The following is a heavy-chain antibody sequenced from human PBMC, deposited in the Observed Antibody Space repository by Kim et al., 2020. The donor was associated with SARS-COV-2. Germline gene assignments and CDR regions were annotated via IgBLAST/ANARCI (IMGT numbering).Heavy chain of an antibody. V-gene: IGHV3-23*01. J-gene: IGHJ4*02. CDR2: ISGSGGST. Sequence: GGSLRLSCAASGFTFSSYAMSWVRQAPGKGLEWVSAISGSGGSTYYADSVKGRFTISRDNSKNTLYLQMNSLRAEDTAVYYCAKGGSVSSSWYGGFDYWGQGTLVTVSS. CDR1: GFTFSSYA. D-gene: IGHD6-13*01. CDR3: AKGGSVSSSWYGGFDY.